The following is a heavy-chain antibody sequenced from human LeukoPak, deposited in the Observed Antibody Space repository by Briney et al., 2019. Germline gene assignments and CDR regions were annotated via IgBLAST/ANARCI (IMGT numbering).Heavy chain of an antibody. Sequence: SETLSLTCAVYGGSFSGYYWSWIRQPPGKGLEGMGEINHSGRTNYNPSLKSRVAISVDTSKNQFSLKVSSVTAADTAVYYCARGRVTGTTPLLWWGQGTLVTVSS. J-gene: IGHJ4*02. CDR2: INHSGRT. CDR3: ARGRVTGTTPLLW. D-gene: IGHD1-7*01. CDR1: GGSFSGYY. V-gene: IGHV4-34*01.